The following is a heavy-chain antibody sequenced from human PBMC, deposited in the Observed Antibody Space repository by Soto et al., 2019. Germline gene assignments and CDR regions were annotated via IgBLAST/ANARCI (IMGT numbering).Heavy chain of an antibody. V-gene: IGHV3-30-3*01. Sequence: QVQLVESGGGVVQPGRSLRLSCAASGFTFSSYAMHWVRQAPGKGLEWVAVISYDGSNKYYADSVKGRFTISRDNSKNTLYLQMNSLRAEDTAVYYCVRGTGVLTDYFDYWGQGTLVTVSS. D-gene: IGHD3-9*01. CDR1: GFTFSSYA. CDR3: VRGTGVLTDYFDY. J-gene: IGHJ4*02. CDR2: ISYDGSNK.